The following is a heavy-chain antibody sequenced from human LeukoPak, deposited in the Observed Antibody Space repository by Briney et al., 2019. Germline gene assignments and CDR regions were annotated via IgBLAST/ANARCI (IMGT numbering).Heavy chain of an antibody. CDR2: MNPNSGNT. CDR3: ARGREYYDSSGLIDY. D-gene: IGHD3-22*01. Sequence: ASVKVSCKASGYTFTSYDINWVRQATGRGLEWMGWMNPNSGNTGYAQKFQGRVTMTRNTSISTAYMELSSLRSEDTAVYYCARGREYYDSSGLIDYWGQGTLVTVSS. J-gene: IGHJ4*02. V-gene: IGHV1-8*01. CDR1: GYTFTSYD.